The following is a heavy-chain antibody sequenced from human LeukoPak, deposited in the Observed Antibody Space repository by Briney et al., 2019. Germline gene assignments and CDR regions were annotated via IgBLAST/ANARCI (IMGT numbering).Heavy chain of an antibody. V-gene: IGHV4-61*02. D-gene: IGHD3-9*01. J-gene: IGHJ4*02. Sequence: SQTLSLTCTVSGGSISSGSYYWSWIRQPAGKGLEWIGRIYTSGSTNYNPSLKSRVTISVDTSKSQFSLKLSSVTAADTAVYYCARAWHDILTGYSLDYWGQGTLVTVSS. CDR1: GGSISSGSYY. CDR2: IYTSGST. CDR3: ARAWHDILTGYSLDY.